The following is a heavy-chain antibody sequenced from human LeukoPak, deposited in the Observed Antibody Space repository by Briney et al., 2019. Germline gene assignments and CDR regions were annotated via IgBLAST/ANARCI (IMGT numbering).Heavy chain of an antibody. CDR2: INAGNGNT. CDR1: GYTFTTYA. V-gene: IGHV1-3*01. Sequence: ASVKVSCKASGYTFTTYAMHWVRQAPGQRLEWMGWINAGNGNTKYSQKFQGRVTITRGTSASTAYMELSSLRSEDTAVYYCARGCGSDCPNAEYFHHWGQGTLVTVSS. J-gene: IGHJ1*01. D-gene: IGHD2-21*02. CDR3: ARGCGSDCPNAEYFHH.